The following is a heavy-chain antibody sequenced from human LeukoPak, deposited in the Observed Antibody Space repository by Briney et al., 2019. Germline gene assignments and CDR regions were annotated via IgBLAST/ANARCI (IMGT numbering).Heavy chain of an antibody. CDR3: AKEYTGTFSPFPSYFDN. J-gene: IGHJ4*02. CDR2: IHSSGSP. CDR1: GFTVSRNF. Sequence: PGGSLRLSCAASGFTVSRNFMSWVRQAPGKGLAWVSVIHSSGSPFYADSVRGRFSISRDNSKNTLYLQMNSLRAEDAAIYYCAKEYTGTFSPFPSYFDNWGQGTLVTVSS. D-gene: IGHD1-26*01. V-gene: IGHV3-66*01.